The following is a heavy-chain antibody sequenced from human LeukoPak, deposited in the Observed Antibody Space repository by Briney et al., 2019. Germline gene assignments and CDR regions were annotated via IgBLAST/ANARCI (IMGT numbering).Heavy chain of an antibody. D-gene: IGHD5-24*01. V-gene: IGHV3-23*01. Sequence: PGGSLRLSCAASGFTFSSYGMNWVRQAPGKGLEWVSAISGSGGSTYYADSVKGRFTISRDNSKNTLYLQMNSLRAEDTAVYYCAKAGVEMATITDFDYWGQGTLVTVSS. CDR2: ISGSGGST. CDR3: AKAGVEMATITDFDY. CDR1: GFTFSSYG. J-gene: IGHJ4*02.